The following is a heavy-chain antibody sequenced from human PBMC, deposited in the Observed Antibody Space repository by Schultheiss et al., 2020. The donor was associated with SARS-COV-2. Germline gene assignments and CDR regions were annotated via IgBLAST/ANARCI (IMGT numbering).Heavy chain of an antibody. V-gene: IGHV3-64D*06. CDR1: GFTFSSYA. CDR2: ISSNGGST. CDR3: VRDTAPWRGWFDP. Sequence: GGSLRLSCAASGFTFSSYAMHWVRQAPGKGLEYVSAISSNGGSTYYADSVKGRFTISRDNSKNTLSLQMSSLRAEDTAVYYCVRDTAPWRGWFDPWGQGTLVTVSS. D-gene: IGHD5-18*01. J-gene: IGHJ5*02.